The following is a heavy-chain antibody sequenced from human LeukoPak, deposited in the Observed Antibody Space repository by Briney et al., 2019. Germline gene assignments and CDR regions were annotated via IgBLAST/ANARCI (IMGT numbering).Heavy chain of an antibody. CDR2: ISASGVDT. CDR3: AKRPRDSSGYYLGAFDG. D-gene: IGHD3-22*01. J-gene: IGHJ3*01. V-gene: IGHV3-23*01. Sequence: GGSLRLSCAASGFTFSNYAMSWVRQAPGKGLGWVSAISASGVDTYYPDSVKGRFTISRDNSKNTLYLHMSSLRAEDTAVYFCAKRPRDSSGYYLGAFDGWGQGTTVTVSS. CDR1: GFTFSNYA.